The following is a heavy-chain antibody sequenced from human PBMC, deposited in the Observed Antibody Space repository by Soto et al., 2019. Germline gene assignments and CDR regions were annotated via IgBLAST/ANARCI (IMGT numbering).Heavy chain of an antibody. J-gene: IGHJ6*02. V-gene: IGHV2-5*02. Sequence: QSGPTLVNPTQTLTLTCTFSGFSLSTSGVGVGWIRQPPGKALEWLALIYWDDDKRYSPSLRSRLTISKDTSKNQVVLTMTNMDPVDTVTYYCIQSRCGGDCLQSYASHYYYGMDVWGQGTTVTVSS. CDR3: IQSRCGGDCLQSYASHYYYGMDV. CDR2: IYWDDDK. D-gene: IGHD2-21*02. CDR1: GFSLSTSGVG.